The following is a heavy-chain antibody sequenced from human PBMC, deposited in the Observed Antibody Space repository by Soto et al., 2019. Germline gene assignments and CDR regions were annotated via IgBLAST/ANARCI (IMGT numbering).Heavy chain of an antibody. CDR2: IYPGDSDT. CDR1: GYRFTSYW. J-gene: IGHJ4*02. V-gene: IGHV5-51*01. CDR3: ARRGDYFDL. D-gene: IGHD3-3*01. Sequence: GESLKIPCDGDGYRFTSYWIGWVRQMPGKGLEWMGIIYPGDSDTRYNPSFQGQVTISVDKSINTAHLQWNSLGASDTAMYYCARRGDYFDLWGQGTLVTVSS.